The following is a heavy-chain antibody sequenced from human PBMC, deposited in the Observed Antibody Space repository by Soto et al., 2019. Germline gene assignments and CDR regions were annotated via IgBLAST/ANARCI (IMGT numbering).Heavy chain of an antibody. D-gene: IGHD6-19*01. CDR3: AIGPRMWLAGGGY. CDR2: INHSGIT. Sequence: SETLSLTCAVYGGSFSVYYWSWIRHPPGRGLEWLGEINHSGITDYNPSLKSRITISIDTSKKQFSLKLNSVTAADTAVYYCAIGPRMWLAGGGYWGQGTQVTVSS. J-gene: IGHJ4*02. V-gene: IGHV4-34*01. CDR1: GGSFSVYY.